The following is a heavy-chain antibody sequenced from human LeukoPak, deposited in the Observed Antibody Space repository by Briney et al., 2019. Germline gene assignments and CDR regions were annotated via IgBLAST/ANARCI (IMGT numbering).Heavy chain of an antibody. J-gene: IGHJ3*02. CDR1: GGSFSGYY. CDR3: AREAYNWNVDAFDI. D-gene: IGHD1-20*01. CDR2: INHSGST. Sequence: SETLSLTCAVYGGSFSGYYWSWIRQPPGKGLECIGEINHSGSTNYNPSLKSRVTISLDTSKNQFSLKLTSVTAADTAVYYCAREAYNWNVDAFDIWGQGTMVTVSS. V-gene: IGHV4-34*01.